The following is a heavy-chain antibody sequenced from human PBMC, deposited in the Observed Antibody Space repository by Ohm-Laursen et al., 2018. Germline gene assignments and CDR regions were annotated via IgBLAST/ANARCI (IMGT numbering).Heavy chain of an antibody. J-gene: IGHJ4*02. CDR3: ARLTS. CDR1: GFTFSNYW. CDR2: IQSGGST. Sequence: SLRLSCAAGGFTFSNYWMHWVRQAPGKGLEWVSVIQSGGSTSYADSLKGRFTISRDNSKNTAYLQMSNLRAEDTGVYYCARLTSWGQGTLVIVSS. V-gene: IGHV3-66*04.